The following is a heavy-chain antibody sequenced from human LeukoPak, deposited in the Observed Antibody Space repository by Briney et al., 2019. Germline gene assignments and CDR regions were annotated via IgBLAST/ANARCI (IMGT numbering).Heavy chain of an antibody. CDR3: TKDRGGFGELFSDY. Sequence: PGGSLRLSCAASGFTFEDYAMHWVRQAPGKGLEWLSLISGDGVKTDYGDSVKGRFSISRDNRKNSLYLQTNSLRTEDTALYFCTKDRGGFGELFSDYWGQGALVIVSS. J-gene: IGHJ4*02. CDR1: GFTFEDYA. D-gene: IGHD3-10*01. CDR2: ISGDGVKT. V-gene: IGHV3-43*02.